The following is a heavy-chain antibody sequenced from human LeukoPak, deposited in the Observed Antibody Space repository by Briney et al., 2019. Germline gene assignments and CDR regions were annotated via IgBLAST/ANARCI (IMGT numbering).Heavy chain of an antibody. D-gene: IGHD3-22*01. CDR3: AAYDSSGYASKYFQH. J-gene: IGHJ1*01. CDR1: GFTFSTYW. V-gene: IGHV3-74*01. CDR2: INGDGSST. Sequence: GGSLRLSCAASGFTFSTYWMHWVRQAPGKGLVWGSRINGDGSSTNYADSVKGRSTISRDNPKNTLYLQINSLRAEDTAVYYCAAYDSSGYASKYFQHWGQGTLVTVSS.